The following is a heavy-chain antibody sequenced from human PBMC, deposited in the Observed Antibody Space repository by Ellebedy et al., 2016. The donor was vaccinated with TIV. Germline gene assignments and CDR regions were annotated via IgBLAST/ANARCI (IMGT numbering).Heavy chain of an antibody. J-gene: IGHJ5*02. V-gene: IGHV4-39*01. CDR1: GDSISRSSSY. CDR3: ARWFGELLYVRWFDP. CDR2: IYFTWRT. D-gene: IGHD3-10*01. Sequence: SETLSLTCAVSGDSISRSSSYWGWLRQPPGQGLEWLGSIYFTWRTFYNPSLKSRVTLSLDTSKNQFSLKLSSVTVADTAVYYCARWFGELLYVRWFDPWGQGTLVTVSS.